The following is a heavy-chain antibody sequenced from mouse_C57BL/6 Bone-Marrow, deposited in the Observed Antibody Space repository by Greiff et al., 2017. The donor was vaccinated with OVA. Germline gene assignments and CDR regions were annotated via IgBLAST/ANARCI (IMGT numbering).Heavy chain of an antibody. CDR1: GYTFTDYE. J-gene: IGHJ4*01. Sequence: VKLMESGAELVRPGASVTLSCTASGYTFTDYEMHWVKQTPVHGLEWIGAIDPETGGTAYNQKFKGKAILTADKSSSTAYMELRSLTSEDSAVYYCTGITTVVANGDYAMDYWGQGTSVTVSS. D-gene: IGHD1-1*01. CDR2: IDPETGGT. CDR3: TGITTVVANGDYAMDY. V-gene: IGHV1-15*01.